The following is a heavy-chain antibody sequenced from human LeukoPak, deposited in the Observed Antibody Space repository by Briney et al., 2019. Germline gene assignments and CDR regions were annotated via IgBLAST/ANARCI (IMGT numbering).Heavy chain of an antibody. CDR1: GFTFSSYE. D-gene: IGHD1-26*01. Sequence: GGSLRLSCAASGFTFSSYEMNWVRQAPGKGLEGVSYISSSGSTIYYADSVKGRFTISRDNAKNSLYLQMNSLRAEDTAVYYCARDSGSRTHAFDIWGQGTMVTVSS. V-gene: IGHV3-48*03. J-gene: IGHJ3*02. CDR2: ISSSGSTI. CDR3: ARDSGSRTHAFDI.